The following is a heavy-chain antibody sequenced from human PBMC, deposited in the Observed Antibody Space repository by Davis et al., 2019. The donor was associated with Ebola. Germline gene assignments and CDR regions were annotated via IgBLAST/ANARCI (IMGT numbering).Heavy chain of an antibody. CDR2: ITGSGWTT. CDR3: ARGSILDY. J-gene: IGHJ4*02. V-gene: IGHV3-23*01. CDR1: GFTFTGYA. D-gene: IGHD6-6*01. Sequence: GESLKISCAASGFTFTGYAMSWVRQAPGKGLECVSAITGSGWTTYYADSVKGRFTVSRDNSKNTLYLQMNSLRAEDTAVYYCARGSILDYWGQGTLVTVSS.